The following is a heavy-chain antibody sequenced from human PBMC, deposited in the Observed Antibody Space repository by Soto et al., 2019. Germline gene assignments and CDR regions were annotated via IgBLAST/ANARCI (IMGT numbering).Heavy chain of an antibody. CDR3: AKPPGLYSSSWYYFDY. D-gene: IGHD6-13*01. CDR1: GFTFSSYG. J-gene: IGHJ4*02. Sequence: QVQLVESGGGVVQPGRSLRLSCAASGFTFSSYGMHWVRQAPGTGLEWVAVISYDGSNNYYADSVKGRFTISRDNSKNTLYLQMNSRRAEDTAVYYCAKPPGLYSSSWYYFDYWGQGTLVTVSS. CDR2: ISYDGSNN. V-gene: IGHV3-30*18.